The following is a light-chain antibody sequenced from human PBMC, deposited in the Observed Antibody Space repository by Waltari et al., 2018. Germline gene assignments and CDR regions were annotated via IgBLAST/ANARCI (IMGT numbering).Light chain of an antibody. CDR3: AAWDDSLNVYV. V-gene: IGLV1-44*01. Sequence: QSVLTQPPSASGTPGQRVTISCSGSSSTIGTDSPPRSHQLPGEAPKLLIFRDNQRPSVGPDRFSGAKFATSASLAISGLQSEDEADYYCAAWDDSLNVYVFGTGTKVTVL. CDR1: SSTIGTDS. CDR2: RDN. J-gene: IGLJ1*01.